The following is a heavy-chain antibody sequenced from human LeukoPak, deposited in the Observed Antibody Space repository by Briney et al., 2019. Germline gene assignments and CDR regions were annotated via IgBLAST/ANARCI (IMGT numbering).Heavy chain of an antibody. V-gene: IGHV1-69*05. CDR1: GGTFSSYA. Sequence: ASVKVSCKASGGTFSSYAISWVRQAPGQGLEWMGRIIPIFGTANYAQKFQGRVTITTDESTSTAYMELSSFRSEDTAVNYCARDWEMGYFDYWGQGTLVTVSP. CDR2: IIPIFGTA. CDR3: ARDWEMGYFDY. J-gene: IGHJ4*02. D-gene: IGHD5-24*01.